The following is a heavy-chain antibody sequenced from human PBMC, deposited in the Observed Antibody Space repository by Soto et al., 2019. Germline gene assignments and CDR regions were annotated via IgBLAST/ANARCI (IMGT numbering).Heavy chain of an antibody. V-gene: IGHV3-30*18. CDR1: GFTFSSYG. J-gene: IGHJ4*02. Sequence: QVQLVESGGGVVQPGRSLRLSCAASGFTFSSYGMHWVRQAPGKGLEWVAVISYDGSNKYYADSVKGRFTISRDNSKNTLYLQMNSLRAEDTAVYYCAKDDHYSSEYFDYWGQGTLVTVSS. D-gene: IGHD6-25*01. CDR2: ISYDGSNK. CDR3: AKDDHYSSEYFDY.